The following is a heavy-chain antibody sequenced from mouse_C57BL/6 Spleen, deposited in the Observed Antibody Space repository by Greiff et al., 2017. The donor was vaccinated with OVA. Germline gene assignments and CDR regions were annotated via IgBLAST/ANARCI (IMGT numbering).Heavy chain of an antibody. CDR2: IYPRSGNT. Sequence: QVQLQQSGAELARPGASVKLSCKASGYTFTSYGISWVKQRTGQGLEWIGEIYPRSGNTYYNEKFKGKATLTADKSSSTAYMELRSLTSEDSAVYFCARSVDYYGSSLYYFDYWGQGTTLTVSS. CDR1: GYTFTSYG. V-gene: IGHV1-81*01. J-gene: IGHJ2*01. D-gene: IGHD1-1*01. CDR3: ARSVDYYGSSLYYFDY.